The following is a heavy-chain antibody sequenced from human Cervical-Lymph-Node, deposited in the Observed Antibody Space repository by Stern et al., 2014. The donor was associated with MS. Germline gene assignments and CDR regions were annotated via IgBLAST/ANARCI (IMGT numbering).Heavy chain of an antibody. J-gene: IGHJ4*02. D-gene: IGHD3-16*01. CDR3: VRDTLRSVWLLAY. Sequence: VQLLESGGGVVQPGRSLRLSCTASGFTFTNYAMHWVRQAPGKGLEWVAVIWHDGTKQYYADSVKGRFTISRDNSKNTVFLQMSSLRVEDTAVYYCVRDTLRSVWLLAYWGQGTLVTVSS. CDR1: GFTFTNYA. CDR2: IWHDGTKQ. V-gene: IGHV3-33*01.